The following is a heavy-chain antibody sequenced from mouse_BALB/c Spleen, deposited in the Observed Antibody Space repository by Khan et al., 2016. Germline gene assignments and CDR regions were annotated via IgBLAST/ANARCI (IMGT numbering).Heavy chain of an antibody. CDR2: INPYNGDT. V-gene: IGHV1-20*02. J-gene: IGHJ1*01. D-gene: IGHD2-3*01. Sequence: VQLQQSGPELVKPGASVKISCKASGYSFTGYFMNWVMQSHGKRLEWIGRINPYNGDTFYNQKFKGKATLPVDKSSSTAHMELRSLASDASAVYYCARGGYYGWYFDVWGAGTTVTVSS. CDR3: ARGGYYGWYFDV. CDR1: GYSFTGYF.